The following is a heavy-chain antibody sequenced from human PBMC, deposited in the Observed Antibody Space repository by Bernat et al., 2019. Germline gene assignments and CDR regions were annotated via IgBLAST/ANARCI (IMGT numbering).Heavy chain of an antibody. CDR1: GGTFSSYT. V-gene: IGHV1-18*01. D-gene: IGHD3-22*01. Sequence: QVQLVQSGAEVKKPGSSVKVSCKASGGTFSSYTISWVRQAPGQGLEWMGWISAYNGNTNYAQKLQGRVTMTTDTSTSTAYMELRSLRSDDTAVYYCARGRYYDSSGYPLYWYFDLWGRGTLVTVSS. CDR3: ARGRYYDSSGYPLYWYFDL. CDR2: ISAYNGNT. J-gene: IGHJ2*01.